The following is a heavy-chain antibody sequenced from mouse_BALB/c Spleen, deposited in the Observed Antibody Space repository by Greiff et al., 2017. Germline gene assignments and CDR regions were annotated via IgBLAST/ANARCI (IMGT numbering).Heavy chain of an antibody. CDR2: IWAGGST. Sequence: VQLQQSGPGLVAPSQSLSITCTVSGFSLTSYGVHWVRQPPGKGLEWLGVIWAGGSTNYNSALMSRLSISKDNSKSQVFLKMNSLQTDDTAMYYCARDPDYRYAWFAYWGQGTLVTVSA. V-gene: IGHV2-9*02. J-gene: IGHJ3*01. CDR1: GFSLTSYG. D-gene: IGHD2-14*01. CDR3: ARDPDYRYAWFAY.